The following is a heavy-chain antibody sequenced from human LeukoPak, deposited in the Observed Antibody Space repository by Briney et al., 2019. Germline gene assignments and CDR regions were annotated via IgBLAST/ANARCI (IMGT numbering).Heavy chain of an antibody. Sequence: ASVKVSCKASGYTFTGYYMHWVRQAPGQGLELMGWINPNSGDTNYAQKFQGRVTMARDTSITTAYMELSRLRSDDTAVYYCARGGLRVMVYRLYYMDVWGKGTTVTVSS. J-gene: IGHJ6*03. CDR1: GYTFTGYY. CDR3: ARGGLRVMVYRLYYMDV. D-gene: IGHD2-8*01. V-gene: IGHV1-2*02. CDR2: INPNSGDT.